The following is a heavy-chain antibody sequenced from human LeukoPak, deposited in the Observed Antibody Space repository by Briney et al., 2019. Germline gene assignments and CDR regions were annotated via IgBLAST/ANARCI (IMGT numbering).Heavy chain of an antibody. D-gene: IGHD6-19*01. CDR2: IIPIFGTA. CDR3: ARDGGSGWYDY. J-gene: IGHJ4*02. CDR1: EGTFSSYA. Sequence: GASVKVSCKASEGTFSSYAISWVRQAPGQGLEWMGGIIPIFGTANYAQKFQGRVTITADKSTSTAYMELSSLRSEDTAAYYCARDGGSGWYDYWGQGTLVTVSS. V-gene: IGHV1-69*06.